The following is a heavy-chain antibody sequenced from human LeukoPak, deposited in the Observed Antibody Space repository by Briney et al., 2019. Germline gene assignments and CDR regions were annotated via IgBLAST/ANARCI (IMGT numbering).Heavy chain of an antibody. Sequence: PGGSLRLSCAASGFTFSSYSMNWVRQAPGKGLEWVSSISSSSSYIYYADSVKGRFTISRDNAKNTLYLQMNSLRAEDTAVYYCARALYYYDSSGYYYSFDYWGQGTLVTVSS. CDR2: ISSSSSYI. CDR1: GFTFSSYS. D-gene: IGHD3-22*01. V-gene: IGHV3-21*01. CDR3: ARALYYYDSSGYYYSFDY. J-gene: IGHJ4*02.